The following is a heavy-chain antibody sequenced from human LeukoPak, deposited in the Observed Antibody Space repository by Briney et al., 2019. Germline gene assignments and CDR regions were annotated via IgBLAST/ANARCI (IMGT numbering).Heavy chain of an antibody. V-gene: IGHV3-30*02. CDR3: ANDLILTPYGDRFLDF. CDR1: GSTFSGYG. CDR2: IKYDGSNT. D-gene: IGHD4-17*01. J-gene: IGHJ4*02. Sequence: GGSLRLSCAASGSTFSGYGMHWVRQAPGKGLEWVTSIKYDGSNTYYADSVKGRFTISRDNSKNTLFLHMNSLRPEDTAVYYCANDLILTPYGDRFLDFWGQGTLVTVSS.